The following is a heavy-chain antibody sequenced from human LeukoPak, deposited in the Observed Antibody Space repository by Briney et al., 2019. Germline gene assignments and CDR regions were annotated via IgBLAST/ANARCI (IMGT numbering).Heavy chain of an antibody. V-gene: IGHV3-72*01. CDR2: TRNKANSYTT. J-gene: IGHJ4*02. Sequence: PGGSLRLSCAASGFTSSDHYIDWVRQAPGKGLEWVGRTRNKANSYTTEYAASVKGRFTISRDDLKNSLFLQMNSLMTEDTAVYYCARARRGSYPSSDYWGQGNLVTVSS. CDR1: GFTSSDHY. CDR3: ARARRGSYPSSDY. D-gene: IGHD1-26*01.